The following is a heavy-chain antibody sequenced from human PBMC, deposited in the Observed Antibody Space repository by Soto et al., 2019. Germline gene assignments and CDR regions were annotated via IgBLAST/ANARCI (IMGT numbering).Heavy chain of an antibody. J-gene: IGHJ5*02. V-gene: IGHV3-30-3*01. CDR3: ARGAGPVAGTSWLDP. D-gene: IGHD6-19*01. CDR1: GFTFSSYA. CDR2: MSDDGANK. Sequence: QVQLVESGGGVVQPGTSLRLSCAASGFTFSSYAFHWVRQAPGKGLEWVTVMSDDGANKYYADSVKGRFTISRDNSKSTLYLQMNNLRPDDTAVYYCARGAGPVAGTSWLDPWGQGTLVTVSS.